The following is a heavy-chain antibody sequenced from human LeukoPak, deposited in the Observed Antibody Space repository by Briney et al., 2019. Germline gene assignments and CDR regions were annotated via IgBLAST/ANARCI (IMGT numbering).Heavy chain of an antibody. V-gene: IGHV3-23*01. CDR1: GFTFSSYA. CDR2: ISGSGGST. J-gene: IGHJ4*02. D-gene: IGHD3-16*02. CDR3: ARERGSRYDYVWGSYRSTYFDY. Sequence: PGGSLRLSCAASGFTFSSYAVSWVRQTPGKGLEWVSAISGSGGSTYYADSVKGRFTISRDNSKNTLYLQMNSLRAEDTAVYYCARERGSRYDYVWGSYRSTYFDYWGQGTLVTVSS.